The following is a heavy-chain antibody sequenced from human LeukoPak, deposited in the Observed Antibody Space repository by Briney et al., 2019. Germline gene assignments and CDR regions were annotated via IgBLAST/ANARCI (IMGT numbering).Heavy chain of an antibody. CDR3: ASGGSGGNYYFDY. CDR2: TYYSGST. D-gene: IGHD3-10*01. CDR1: GGSISSYY. V-gene: IGHV4-59*01. J-gene: IGHJ4*02. Sequence: SETLSLTCTVSGGSISSYYWSWIRQPPGKGLEWIGYTYYSGSTNYNPSLKSRVTISVDTSKNQSSLKLSSVTAADTAVYYCASGGSGGNYYFDYWGQGTLVTVSS.